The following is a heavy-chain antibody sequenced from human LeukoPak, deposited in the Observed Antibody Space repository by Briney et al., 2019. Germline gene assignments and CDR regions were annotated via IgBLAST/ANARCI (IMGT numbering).Heavy chain of an antibody. CDR1: GFTVSNAW. V-gene: IGHV3-15*01. Sequence: PGGSLRLSCAASGFTVSNAWMSWVRQAPGKGLEWVGRINSKTDGVAKDYAAPVKGRFTISRDDSKNTVDLQMNSLRTEDTALYYCATEVVGYFDYWGQGTLVTVSS. CDR2: INSKTDGVAK. D-gene: IGHD3-22*01. J-gene: IGHJ4*02. CDR3: ATEVVGYFDY.